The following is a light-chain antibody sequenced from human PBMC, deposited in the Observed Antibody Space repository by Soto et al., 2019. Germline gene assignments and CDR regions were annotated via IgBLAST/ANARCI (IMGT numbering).Light chain of an antibody. CDR2: GAS. J-gene: IGKJ1*01. CDR3: QQYHNWWT. CDR1: QSVSSY. V-gene: IGKV3-11*01. Sequence: EIVLTQSPSTLSLSPGERATLSCRASQSVSSYLAWYQQKPGQAPRLLIYGASSRATGIPDRFSGSGSGTDFTLTISSLEPEDFAIYYCQQYHNWWTFGQGTKVDIK.